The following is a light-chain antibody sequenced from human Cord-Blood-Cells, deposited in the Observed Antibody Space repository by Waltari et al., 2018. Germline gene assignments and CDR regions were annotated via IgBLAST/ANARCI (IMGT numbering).Light chain of an antibody. CDR2: EVS. J-gene: IGLJ3*02. Sequence: QSALTQPPYASGSPGQSVTISCTGTSSDVGGYNYVSWYQQHPGKAPKLMIYEVSKRPSGVPDCFSGSKSGNTASLTVSGLQAEDEADYYCSSYAGSNNWVFGGGTKLTVL. CDR1: SSDVGGYNY. V-gene: IGLV2-8*01. CDR3: SSYAGSNNWV.